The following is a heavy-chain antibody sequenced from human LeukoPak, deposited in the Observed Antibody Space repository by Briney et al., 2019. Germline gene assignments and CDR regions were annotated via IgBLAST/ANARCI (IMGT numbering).Heavy chain of an antibody. Sequence: ASVKVSCKASGYTFTSYDINWVRQATGQGLEWMGWMNPNSGNTGYAQKFQGRVTITRNTSISTAYMELSSLRSEDTAVYYCARAGEFYDFWSGYYPYYYYYYMDVWGKGTTVTVSS. J-gene: IGHJ6*03. CDR2: MNPNSGNT. D-gene: IGHD3-3*01. CDR1: GYTFTSYD. CDR3: ARAGEFYDFWSGYYPYYYYYYMDV. V-gene: IGHV1-8*03.